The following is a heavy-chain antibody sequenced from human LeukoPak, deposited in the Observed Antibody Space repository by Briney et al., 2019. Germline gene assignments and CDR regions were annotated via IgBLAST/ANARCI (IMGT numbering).Heavy chain of an antibody. CDR2: ISSSGSTI. Sequence: GGSLRLSCAASGFTFSDYYMSWIRQAPGKGLEWVSYISSSGSTIYYADSVKGRFTISRDNAKNTLYLQMNSLRAEDTAVYYCAKVDYYNSGSYYKDWGQGTLVTVSS. V-gene: IGHV3-11*01. CDR3: AKVDYYNSGSYYKD. CDR1: GFTFSDYY. J-gene: IGHJ4*02. D-gene: IGHD3-10*01.